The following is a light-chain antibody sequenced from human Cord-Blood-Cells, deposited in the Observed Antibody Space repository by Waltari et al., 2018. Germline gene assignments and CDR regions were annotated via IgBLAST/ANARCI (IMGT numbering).Light chain of an antibody. CDR1: QSVSSN. CDR2: GAS. Sequence: EIVMTQSPATLSVSPGERAPLSCRASQSVSSNLAWYQQKPGQAPRLLIYGASTRATCIPARFSGSGSGTEFTLTISSLQSEDFAVYYCQQYNNWPPFTFGPGTKVDIK. CDR3: QQYNNWPPFT. V-gene: IGKV3-15*01. J-gene: IGKJ3*01.